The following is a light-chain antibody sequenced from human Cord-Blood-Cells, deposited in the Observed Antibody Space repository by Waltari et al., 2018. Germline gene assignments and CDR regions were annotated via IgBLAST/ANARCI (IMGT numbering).Light chain of an antibody. Sequence: QSALTQPPSVSGSPGQSITISCTGTSSDVGGYNHVSWYQQHPGKAPKLMIYDVSNRPSGVSNRFSGSKSGNTASLTISGLQAEDEADYYCSSYTSSSTLVFGGGTKLTVL. J-gene: IGLJ2*01. CDR3: SSYTSSSTLV. CDR1: SSDVGGYNH. V-gene: IGLV2-14*01. CDR2: DVS.